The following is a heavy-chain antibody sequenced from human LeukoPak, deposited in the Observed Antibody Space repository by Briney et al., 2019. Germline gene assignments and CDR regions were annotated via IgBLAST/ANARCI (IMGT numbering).Heavy chain of an antibody. CDR2: IWYDGSNK. Sequence: GRSLRLSCAASGFTFSSYGMHWVRQAPGKGLEWVAVIWYDGSNKYYADSVKGRFTISRDNSKNTLYLQMNSLRAEDTAVYYCARSTVTYYFDYWGQGTLVTVSS. V-gene: IGHV3-33*01. CDR3: ARSTVTYYFDY. J-gene: IGHJ4*02. CDR1: GFTFSSYG. D-gene: IGHD4-17*01.